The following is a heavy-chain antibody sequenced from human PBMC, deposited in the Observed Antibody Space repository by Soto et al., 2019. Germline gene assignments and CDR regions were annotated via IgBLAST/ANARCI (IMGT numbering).Heavy chain of an antibody. CDR2: ITSTSSTM. V-gene: IGHV3-48*02. CDR3: ARLGFCSGGSCQRIPDY. D-gene: IGHD2-15*01. Sequence: QTGGSLRLSCAASEFTFSIYSMIWVRQAPGKGLEWLSYITSTSSTMYYADSVKGRFTISRDNAKNSLYLQMNSLRDEDTAVYYCARLGFCSGGSCQRIPDYWGQGTLVTVSS. J-gene: IGHJ4*02. CDR1: EFTFSIYS.